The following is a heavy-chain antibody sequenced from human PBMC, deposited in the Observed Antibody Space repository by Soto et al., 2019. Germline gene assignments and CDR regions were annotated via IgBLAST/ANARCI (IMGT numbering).Heavy chain of an antibody. CDR1: GGTFSSYT. CDR2: IIPILGIA. V-gene: IGHV1-69*04. D-gene: IGHD3-10*01. J-gene: IGHJ3*02. CDR3: ARDQDSYGSGSYRAFDI. Sequence: SVKVSCKASGGTFSSYTISWVRQAPGQGLEWKGRIIPILGIANYAQKFQGRVTITADKSTSTAYMELSSLRSEDTAVYYCARDQDSYGSGSYRAFDIWGQGTMVTVSS.